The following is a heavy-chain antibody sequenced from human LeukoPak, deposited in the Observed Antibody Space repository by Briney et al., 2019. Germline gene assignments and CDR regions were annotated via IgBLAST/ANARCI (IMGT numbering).Heavy chain of an antibody. D-gene: IGHD5-18*01. CDR1: GFTFSHFG. J-gene: IGHJ4*02. CDR3: ARDATPTQLWFRGSFDY. Sequence: GGSLRLSCAASGFTFSHFGMTWVRQAPGKGLEWVSYISSSSLSIYYADSVKGRFTISRDNARNSLYLQMNSLRAEDTAMYYCARDATPTQLWFRGSFDYWGLGALVTVAS. V-gene: IGHV3-48*01. CDR2: ISSSSLSI.